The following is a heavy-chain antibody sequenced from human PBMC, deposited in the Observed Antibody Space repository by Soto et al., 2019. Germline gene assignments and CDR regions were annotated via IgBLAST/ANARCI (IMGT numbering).Heavy chain of an antibody. D-gene: IGHD2-2*01. V-gene: IGHV1-69*01. Sequence: QVHLVQSGAEVKKPGSSVKVSCKASGGTFSSYAISWVRQAPGQGLEWMGGIIPISGTANYEQKFQGRVTITADESTSTAYMELSSLRSEDTAVYYCARSQGSSTSLEIYYYYYYGMDVWGQGTTVTVSS. J-gene: IGHJ6*02. CDR1: GGTFSSYA. CDR3: ARSQGSSTSLEIYYYYYYGMDV. CDR2: IIPISGTA.